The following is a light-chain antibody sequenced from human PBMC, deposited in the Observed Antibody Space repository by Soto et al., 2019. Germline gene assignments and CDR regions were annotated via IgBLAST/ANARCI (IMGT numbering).Light chain of an antibody. CDR3: QQYNNWPPLT. J-gene: IGKJ4*01. Sequence: EIVLTQSPATLSVSPGEGATLSCRASQSVGRGLAWYQQKPGQAPRLLIYRASTRATGIPDRFSGSGSGTDFTLTISSLQSEDFAVYYCQQYNNWPPLTFGGGTKVEIK. V-gene: IGKV3-15*01. CDR2: RAS. CDR1: QSVGRG.